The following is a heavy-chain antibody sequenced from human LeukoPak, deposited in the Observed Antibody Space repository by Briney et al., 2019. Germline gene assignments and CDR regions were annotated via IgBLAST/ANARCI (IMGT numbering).Heavy chain of an antibody. CDR1: GGSFSGYY. V-gene: IGHV4-34*01. CDR3: ARSQKQQLEVNWFGP. J-gene: IGHJ5*02. D-gene: IGHD6-13*01. CDR2: INHSGST. Sequence: NPSETLSLTCAVYGGSFSGYYWSWIRQPPGKGLEWIGEINHSGSTNYNPSLKSRVTISVDTSKNQLSLKLSSVTAADTAVYYCARSQKQQLEVNWFGPWGQGTLVTVSS.